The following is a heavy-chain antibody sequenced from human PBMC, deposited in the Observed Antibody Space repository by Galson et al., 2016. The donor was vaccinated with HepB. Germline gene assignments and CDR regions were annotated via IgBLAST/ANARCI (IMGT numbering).Heavy chain of an antibody. Sequence: SLRLSCAASGFTFSDNYMSWIRQAPGKGLEWVSYISSSSTHRNYADSVKGRFTISRDNAKNSVYLQMNSLRAEDTAVFYCARVGVIRGAAALYFDYWGQGTLVTVSS. CDR3: ARVGVIRGAAALYFDY. CDR2: ISSSSTHR. V-gene: IGHV3-11*06. CDR1: GFTFSDNY. J-gene: IGHJ4*02. D-gene: IGHD6-13*01.